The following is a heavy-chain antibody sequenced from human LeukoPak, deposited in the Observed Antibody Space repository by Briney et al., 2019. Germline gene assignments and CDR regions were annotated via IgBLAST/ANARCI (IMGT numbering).Heavy chain of an antibody. CDR2: IIPIFGTP. Sequence: GASVKVSCKASGGTFSSYGISWVRQAPGQGLEWMGGIIPIFGTPNYAQKFQGRVTITTDESTSTAYMELSSLRSEDTAVYYCARNGMVAPHNYYYYMDVWGKGTTVTVSS. J-gene: IGHJ6*03. CDR1: GGTFSSYG. D-gene: IGHD2-15*01. CDR3: ARNGMVAPHNYYYYMDV. V-gene: IGHV1-69*05.